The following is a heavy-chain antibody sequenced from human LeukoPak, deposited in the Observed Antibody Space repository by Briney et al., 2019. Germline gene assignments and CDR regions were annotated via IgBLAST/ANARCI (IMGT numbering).Heavy chain of an antibody. CDR3: ARGGGYSYFDY. CDR1: GGSISSYY. CDR2: IYYSGST. Sequence: SETLSLTCTVSGGSISSYYWSWIRQPPGKGLEWIGYIYYSGSTNYNPSLKSRVTISVDTSKKQFSLKLSSVTAADTAVYYCARGGGYSYFDYWGQGTLVTVSS. D-gene: IGHD4-23*01. J-gene: IGHJ4*02. V-gene: IGHV4-59*01.